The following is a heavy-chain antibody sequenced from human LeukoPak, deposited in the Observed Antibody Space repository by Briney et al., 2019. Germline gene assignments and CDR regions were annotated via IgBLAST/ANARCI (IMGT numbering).Heavy chain of an antibody. CDR3: ARLSSSGFDY. CDR1: GFTFSSYA. J-gene: IGHJ4*02. CDR2: ISSSSSYI. D-gene: IGHD6-19*01. Sequence: PGGSLRLSCAASGFTFSSYAMSWVRQAPGKGLEWVSSISSSSSYIYYADSVKGRFTISRDNAKNSLYLQMNSLRAEDTAVYYCARLSSSGFDYWGQGTLVTVSS. V-gene: IGHV3-21*01.